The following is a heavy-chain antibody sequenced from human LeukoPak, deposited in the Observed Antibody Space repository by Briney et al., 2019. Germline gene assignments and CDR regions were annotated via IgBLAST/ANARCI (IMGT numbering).Heavy chain of an antibody. CDR2: IYYSGST. J-gene: IGHJ4*02. D-gene: IGHD3-3*01. CDR1: GGSISSGDYY. CDR3: ASRMEWSSHIDY. V-gene: IGHV4-30-4*08. Sequence: TLSLTCTVSGGSISSGDYYWSWIRQPPGEGLEWIGYIYYSGSTYYNPSLKSRVTISVDTSKNQFSLKLSSVTAADTAVYYCASRMEWSSHIDYWGQGTLVTVSS.